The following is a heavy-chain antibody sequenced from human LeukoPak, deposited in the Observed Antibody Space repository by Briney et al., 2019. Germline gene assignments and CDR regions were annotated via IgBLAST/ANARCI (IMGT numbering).Heavy chain of an antibody. CDR2: IYYTGST. Sequence: SETLSLTCTVSGGSISYYYWTWIRQSPGKGLEWIGQIYYTGSTYYNPSLKRRVTISVDTSRNQFSLTLTSVTAADTAVYHCARGGTYNDILSFDPWGQGTLVTVSS. CDR1: GGSISYYY. CDR3: ARGGTYNDILSFDP. V-gene: IGHV4-59*01. D-gene: IGHD3-9*01. J-gene: IGHJ5*02.